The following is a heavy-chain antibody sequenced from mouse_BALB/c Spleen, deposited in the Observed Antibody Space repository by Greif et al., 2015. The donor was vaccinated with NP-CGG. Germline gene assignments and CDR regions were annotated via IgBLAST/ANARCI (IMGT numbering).Heavy chain of an antibody. CDR1: GFTFNTYA. V-gene: IGHV10-1*02. J-gene: IGHJ2*01. Sequence: EVKLMESGGGLVQPKGSLKLSCAASGFTFNTYAMNWVRQAPGKGLEWVARIRSKSNNYATYYADSVKDRFTISRDDSQSMLYLQMNNLKTEDTAMYYCVRGDYDWSYYFDYWGQGTTLTVSS. D-gene: IGHD2-4*01. CDR2: IRSKSNNYAT. CDR3: VRGDYDWSYYFDY.